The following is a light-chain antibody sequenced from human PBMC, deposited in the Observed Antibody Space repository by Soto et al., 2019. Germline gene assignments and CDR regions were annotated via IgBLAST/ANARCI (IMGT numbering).Light chain of an antibody. CDR3: QQYNSYST. V-gene: IGKV1-5*03. CDR2: KAS. Sequence: DIQMTQSPSTLSASVGDRVTITCRASQSISSWLAWYQQKPGKAPKLLIYKASSLDSGVPSRFSGSGSGTEFTLTSSILQPDDFAAYYCQQYNSYSTFGQGTKVDIK. J-gene: IGKJ1*01. CDR1: QSISSW.